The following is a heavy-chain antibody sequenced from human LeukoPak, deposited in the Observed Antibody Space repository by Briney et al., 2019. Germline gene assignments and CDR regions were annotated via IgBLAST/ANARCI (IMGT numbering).Heavy chain of an antibody. J-gene: IGHJ3*02. CDR3: ARGGLIRFEDAFDI. Sequence: PGGSLRLSCAASGFTFSSYSMNWVRQAPGKGLEWVSGINWNGGSTGYADSVKGRFTISRDNAKNSLYLQMNSLRAEDTALYHCARGGLIRFEDAFDIWGQGTMVTVSS. V-gene: IGHV3-20*01. CDR2: INWNGGST. D-gene: IGHD3-3*01. CDR1: GFTFSSYS.